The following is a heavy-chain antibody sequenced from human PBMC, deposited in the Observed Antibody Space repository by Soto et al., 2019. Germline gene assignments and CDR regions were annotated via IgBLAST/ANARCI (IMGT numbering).Heavy chain of an antibody. J-gene: IGHJ6*02. D-gene: IGHD3-3*01. Sequence: QVQLQQSGPGLVKPSQTLSLTCAISGDSVSSNSVVWNWIRQSPSRGLEWLGRTYYRSKWYNDYAITVKSRITINPDTSKNQFSLQLNSVTPEDTAVYFCARTRVYDSYNYYGMAVWGQGTTVTVSS. CDR2: TYYRSKWYN. CDR1: GDSVSSNSVV. V-gene: IGHV6-1*01. CDR3: ARTRVYDSYNYYGMAV.